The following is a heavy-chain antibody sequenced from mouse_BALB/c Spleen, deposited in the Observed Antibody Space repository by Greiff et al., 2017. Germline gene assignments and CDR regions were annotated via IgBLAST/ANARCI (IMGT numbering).Heavy chain of an antibody. Sequence: VQLQQSGPGLVAPSQSLSISCTVSGFSLSSYSVHWVRQTPGKGLEWLGMIWGGGSTDYNSALKSRLSIIKDNSKSQVFLKMNSLQTDDTAMYCCARNWHCGSSSWFGYWGQGTLVTGSA. CDR3: ARNWHCGSSSWFGY. J-gene: IGHJ3*01. CDR2: IWGGGST. D-gene: IGHD1-1*01. CDR1: GFSLSSYS. V-gene: IGHV2-6-4*01.